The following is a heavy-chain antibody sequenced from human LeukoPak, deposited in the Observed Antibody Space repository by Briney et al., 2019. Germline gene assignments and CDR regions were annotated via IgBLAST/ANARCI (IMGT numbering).Heavy chain of an antibody. D-gene: IGHD3-3*01. CDR3: ARVPWYYDFWSSYYMDV. V-gene: IGHV4-34*01. CDR2: INHSGST. Sequence: SETLPLTCAVYGGSFSGYYWSWIRQPPGKGLERIGEINHSGSTNYNPSLKSRVTISVDTSKNQFSLKLSSVTAADTAVYYCARVPWYYDFWSSYYMDVWGKGTTVTVSS. J-gene: IGHJ6*03. CDR1: GGSFSGYY.